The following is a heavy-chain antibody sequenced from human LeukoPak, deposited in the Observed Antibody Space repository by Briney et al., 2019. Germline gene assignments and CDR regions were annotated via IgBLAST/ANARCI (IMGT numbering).Heavy chain of an antibody. CDR1: GYTFTGYY. J-gene: IGHJ6*02. V-gene: IGHV1-2*02. CDR2: INPNSGGT. Sequence: ASVNVSCKASGYTFTGYYMHWVRQAPGQGLEWMGWINPNSGGTNYAQKFQGRVTMTRNTSISTAYMELSSLRSEDTAVYYCARVSYSSGWYPYYYYGMDVWGQGTTVTVSS. D-gene: IGHD6-19*01. CDR3: ARVSYSSGWYPYYYYGMDV.